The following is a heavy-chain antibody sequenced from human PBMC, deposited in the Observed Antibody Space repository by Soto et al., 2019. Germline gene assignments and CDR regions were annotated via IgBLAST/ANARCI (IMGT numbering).Heavy chain of an antibody. CDR3: ARGFSSPHDFWSGYFIDY. D-gene: IGHD3-3*01. J-gene: IGHJ4*02. CDR1: GYTFTSYG. Sequence: ASVKVSCKASGYTFTSYGISWVRQAPGQGLEWMGWISAYNGNTNYAQKLQGRVTMTTDTSTSTAYMELRSLGSDDTAVYYWARGFSSPHDFWSGYFIDYWGQGTLVTVSS. CDR2: ISAYNGNT. V-gene: IGHV1-18*01.